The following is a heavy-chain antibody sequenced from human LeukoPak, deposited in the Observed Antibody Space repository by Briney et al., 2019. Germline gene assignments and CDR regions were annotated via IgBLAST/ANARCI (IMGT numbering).Heavy chain of an antibody. J-gene: IGHJ5*02. CDR3: AGYYYDSSGYPRPWFDP. Sequence: SVKVSCKASGGTFSSYAISWVRQAPGQGLEWMGRIIPILGIANYAQKFQGRVTITADKSTSTAYMELRSLRSDDTTVYYCAGYYYDSSGYPRPWFDPWGQGTLVTVSS. CDR2: IIPILGIA. CDR1: GGTFSSYA. V-gene: IGHV1-69*04. D-gene: IGHD3-22*01.